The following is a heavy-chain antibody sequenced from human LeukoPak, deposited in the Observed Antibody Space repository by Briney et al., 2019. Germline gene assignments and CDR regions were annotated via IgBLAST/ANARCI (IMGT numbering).Heavy chain of an antibody. CDR1: GFTVSSNY. D-gene: IGHD2-15*01. V-gene: IGHV3-66*01. CDR2: IYGGGST. Sequence: GGSLRLSCAASGFTVSSNYMNWVRQAPGKGLEWVSLIYGGGSTYYADSVKGRFTISRDNSKNTLYLQMNSLRAEDTAVYYCATYCSGGSCYSAVRRSPLDYWGQGTLVTVSS. CDR3: ATYCSGGSCYSAVRRSPLDY. J-gene: IGHJ4*02.